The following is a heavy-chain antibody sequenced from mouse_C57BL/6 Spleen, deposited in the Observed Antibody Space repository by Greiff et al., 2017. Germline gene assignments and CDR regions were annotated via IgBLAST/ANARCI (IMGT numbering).Heavy chain of an antibody. Sequence: EVKLMESGGGLVKPGGSLKLSCAASGFTFSSYAMSWVRQTPEKRLEWVATISDGGSYTYYPDNVKGRFTISRDNAKNNLYLQMSHLKSEDTAMYYCARGISTMVTTGFAYWGQGTLVTVSA. CDR1: GFTFSSYA. J-gene: IGHJ3*01. CDR2: ISDGGSYT. V-gene: IGHV5-4*03. D-gene: IGHD2-2*01. CDR3: ARGISTMVTTGFAY.